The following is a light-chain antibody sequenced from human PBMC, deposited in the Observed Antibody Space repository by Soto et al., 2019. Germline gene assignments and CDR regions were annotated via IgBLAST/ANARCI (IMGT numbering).Light chain of an antibody. CDR3: QQRSNWPPIT. J-gene: IGKJ5*01. V-gene: IGKV4-1*01. Sequence: DIVMTQSPDSLAVSLGERATINCKSSQSVLYSSNNKNYLAWFQQKPGQAPRLLIYDASNRATGIPARFSGSGSGTDFTLTISSLEAEDFAVYYCQQRSNWPPITFGQGTRL. CDR2: DAS. CDR1: QSVLYSSNNKNY.